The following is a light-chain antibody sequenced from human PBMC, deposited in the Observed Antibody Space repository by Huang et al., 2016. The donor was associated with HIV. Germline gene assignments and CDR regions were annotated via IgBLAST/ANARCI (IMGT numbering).Light chain of an antibody. CDR3: QQGYTTSWT. CDR1: QSITTY. J-gene: IGKJ1*01. CDR2: ATD. Sequence: DIQMTQSPSSLSASVGDRVTITCRASQSITTYLNWYQQKPGKAPTRLLYATDSLQSGGPSKFNGRGSGTEFTLTISSLQPDDFATYYCQQGYTTSWTFGPGTKVE. V-gene: IGKV1-39*01.